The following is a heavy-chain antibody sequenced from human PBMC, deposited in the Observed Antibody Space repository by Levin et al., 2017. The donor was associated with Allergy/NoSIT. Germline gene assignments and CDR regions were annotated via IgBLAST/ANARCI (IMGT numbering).Heavy chain of an antibody. Sequence: ASVKVSCAASGFTFSSYAMSWVRQAPGKGLEWVSAISGSGGSTYYADSVKGRFTISRDNSKNTLYLQMNSLRAEDTAVYYCAKDVTGYCTGGVCYHYFDYWGQGTLVTVSS. CDR3: AKDVTGYCTGGVCYHYFDY. D-gene: IGHD2-8*02. CDR1: GFTFSSYA. CDR2: ISGSGGST. V-gene: IGHV3-23*01. J-gene: IGHJ4*02.